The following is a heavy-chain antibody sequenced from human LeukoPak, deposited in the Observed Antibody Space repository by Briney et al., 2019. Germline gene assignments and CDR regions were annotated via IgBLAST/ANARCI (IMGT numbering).Heavy chain of an antibody. CDR3: ARLPGGRKAPDI. Sequence: GGSLRLSCVVSGITLANYGMSWVRQAPGKGLEWVAGVSGSGGSTNYADSVKGRFTISRDNPKNTLYLQMNSLRAEDTAVYYCARLPGGRKAPDIWGQGTMVTVSS. V-gene: IGHV3-23*01. CDR2: VSGSGGST. J-gene: IGHJ3*02. D-gene: IGHD3-16*01. CDR1: GITLANYG.